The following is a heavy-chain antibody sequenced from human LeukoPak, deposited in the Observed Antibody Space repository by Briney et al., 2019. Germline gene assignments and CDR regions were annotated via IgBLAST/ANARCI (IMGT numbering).Heavy chain of an antibody. CDR1: GFTFSSYS. CDR2: ISSRSSHI. J-gene: IGHJ4*02. CDR3: AREYSSGWYYFDY. D-gene: IGHD6-19*01. Sequence: PGGSLRLSCAASGFTFSSYSMNWVRQAPGQGLEWVSSISSRSSHIYCADSVKGRFTISRDTAKNSLYLQMNSRRAEDTAVYYCAREYSSGWYYFDYWGQGTLATVSS. V-gene: IGHV3-21*01.